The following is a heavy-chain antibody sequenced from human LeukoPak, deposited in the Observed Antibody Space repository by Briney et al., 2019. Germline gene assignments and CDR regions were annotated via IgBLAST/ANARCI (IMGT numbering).Heavy chain of an antibody. D-gene: IGHD5-12*01. CDR2: IYYSGST. CDR1: GGSISSYY. CDR3: ARWGGGYDPGFDY. Sequence: SETLSLTCTVSGGSISSYYWSWIRQPPGKGLEWIGYIYYSGSTNYNPSLKSRVTIAVDTSKNQFSLKLSSVTAADTAVYYCARWGGGYDPGFDYWGQGTLVTVSS. J-gene: IGHJ4*02. V-gene: IGHV4-59*01.